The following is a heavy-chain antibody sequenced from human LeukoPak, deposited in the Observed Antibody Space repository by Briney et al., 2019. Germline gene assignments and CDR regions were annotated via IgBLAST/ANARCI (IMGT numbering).Heavy chain of an antibody. Sequence: GESLKISCKGSGYSFTSYWIGWVRQQPGKGLEWMGIIYPGDSNTRYNPSFQGQVAISADKSISTAYLQWSSLKASDTAMYYCARLVGAIRWMDYWGQGTLVTVSS. D-gene: IGHD1-26*01. V-gene: IGHV5-51*01. CDR1: GYSFTSYW. CDR3: ARLVGAIRWMDY. CDR2: IYPGDSNT. J-gene: IGHJ4*02.